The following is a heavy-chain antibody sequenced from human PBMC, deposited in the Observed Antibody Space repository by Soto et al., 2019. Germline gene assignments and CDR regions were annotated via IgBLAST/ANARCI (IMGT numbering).Heavy chain of an antibody. J-gene: IGHJ4*02. V-gene: IGHV3-74*01. CDR2: INGDGSTT. D-gene: IGHD6-19*01. CDR3: ARDYISGTPNY. CDR1: GFTFSNWW. Sequence: GSLRLSCAASGFTFSNWWMHWVRQTPGRGLVWVSHINGDGSTTNYADSVKGRFTISRDNAKNTLYLQTNSLRVEDTGVYYCARDYISGTPNYWGQGTLVTVS.